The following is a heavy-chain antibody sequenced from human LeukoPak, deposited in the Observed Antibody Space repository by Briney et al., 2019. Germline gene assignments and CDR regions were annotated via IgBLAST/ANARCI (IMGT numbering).Heavy chain of an antibody. D-gene: IGHD3-22*01. CDR2: ISSSGGST. Sequence: GGSLRLSCAASAFTFSSYSMSWVRQAPGEGMEWVLAISSSGGSTYYADSVQCRFTTTRDNYKNTVSLEMNSLRAEYTAVYYCAKGATYYYDSSGSLAFDIWGQGTMVTVSS. J-gene: IGHJ3*02. CDR1: AFTFSSYS. V-gene: IGHV3-23*01. CDR3: AKGATYYYDSSGSLAFDI.